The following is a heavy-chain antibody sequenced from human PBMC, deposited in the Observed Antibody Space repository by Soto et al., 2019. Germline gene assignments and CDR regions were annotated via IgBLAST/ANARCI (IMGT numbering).Heavy chain of an antibody. D-gene: IGHD6-13*01. CDR1: GFTFSNAW. CDR3: STGPGESSSWVYYDCGMDV. V-gene: IGHV3-15*01. CDR2: IKSKTDGGTT. J-gene: IGHJ6*02. Sequence: GGSLRLSCAASGFTFSNAWMSWVRQAPGKGLEWVGRIKSKTDGGTTDYAAPVKGRFTISRDDKKNTLYLQMNSVETDDTDEYYCSTGPGESSSWVYYDCGMDVWGQGTTVNVSS.